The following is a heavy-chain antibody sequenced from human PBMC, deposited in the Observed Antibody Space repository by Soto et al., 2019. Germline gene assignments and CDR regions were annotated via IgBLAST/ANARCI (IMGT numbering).Heavy chain of an antibody. D-gene: IGHD6-6*01. J-gene: IGHJ1*01. V-gene: IGHV3-15*01. CDR3: ASIAARPRPRAY. CDR1: GFTIINAW. CDR2: IKSKGSGGTA. Sequence: GGSLRLSCAASGFTIINAWMSWVRQAPGKGLEWVGRIKSKGSGGTADYAAPVKGRFTISRDDSKNMLYLQMNSLKTEDTAVYYCASIAARPRPRAYWGQGTLVTVSS.